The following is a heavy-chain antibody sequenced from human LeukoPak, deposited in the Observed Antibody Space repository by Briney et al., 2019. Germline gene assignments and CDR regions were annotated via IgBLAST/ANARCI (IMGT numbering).Heavy chain of an antibody. CDR1: GGSISSYY. D-gene: IGHD2-21*02. J-gene: IGHJ4*02. Sequence: PSETLSLTCTVSGGSISSYYWSWIRQPPGKGLEWIGYICYSGSTNYNPSLKSRVTISVDTSKNQFSLKLSSVTAADTAVYYCARVNPVAYCGGDCYSGDFDYWGQGTLVTVSS. CDR2: ICYSGST. V-gene: IGHV4-59*01. CDR3: ARVNPVAYCGGDCYSGDFDY.